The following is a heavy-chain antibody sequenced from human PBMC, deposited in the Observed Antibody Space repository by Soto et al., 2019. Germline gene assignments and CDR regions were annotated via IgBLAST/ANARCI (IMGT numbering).Heavy chain of an antibody. CDR2: ISWNSGSI. CDR3: AKDSGPGGYCTNGVCYIDY. Sequence: EVQLVESGGGLVQPGRSLRLSCAASGFTFDDYAMHWVRQAPGKGLEWVSGISWNSGSIGYADSVKGRFTISRDNAKNSLYLQMNSLRAEDTALYYCAKDSGPGGYCTNGVCYIDYWGQGTLVTVSS. CDR1: GFTFDDYA. D-gene: IGHD2-8*01. J-gene: IGHJ4*02. V-gene: IGHV3-9*01.